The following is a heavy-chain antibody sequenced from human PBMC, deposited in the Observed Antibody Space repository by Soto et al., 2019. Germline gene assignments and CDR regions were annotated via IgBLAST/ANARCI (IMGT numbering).Heavy chain of an antibody. D-gene: IGHD3-22*01. CDR3: AKSYDSSGYYYY. Sequence: GESLKISCAASGFTFSSYAMSWVRQAPGKGLEWVSAISGSGGSTYYADSVKGRFTISRDNSKNTLYLQMNSLRAEDTAVYYCAKSYDSSGYYYYWGQGTLVTVSS. V-gene: IGHV3-23*01. CDR1: GFTFSSYA. J-gene: IGHJ4*02. CDR2: ISGSGGST.